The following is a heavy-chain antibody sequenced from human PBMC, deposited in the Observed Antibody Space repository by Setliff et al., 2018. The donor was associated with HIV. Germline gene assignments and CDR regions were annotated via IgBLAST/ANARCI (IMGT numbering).Heavy chain of an antibody. CDR3: ARGLDIVLMVYAIPDAFDI. V-gene: IGHV4-38-2*01. CDR2: IYHSGST. D-gene: IGHD2-8*01. Sequence: PSETLSLTCAVSGYSISSGYYWGWIRQPPGKGLEWIGSIYHSGSTYYNPSLKSRVTISVDTSKNQFSLKLSSVTAADTAVYYCARGLDIVLMVYAIPDAFDIWGQGTMGTVS. CDR1: GYSISSGYY. J-gene: IGHJ3*02.